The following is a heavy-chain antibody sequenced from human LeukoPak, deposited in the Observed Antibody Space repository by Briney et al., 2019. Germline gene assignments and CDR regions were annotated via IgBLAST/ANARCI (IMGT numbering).Heavy chain of an antibody. CDR2: ISWNSGSI. Sequence: GGSLRLSCAASGFTFDDYAMHWVRQAPGKGLEWVSGISWNSGSIGYADSVKGRFTISRDNAKNSLYLQMNSLRAEDTALYYCAKDPFDYWGQGILVTVSS. CDR3: AKDPFDY. CDR1: GFTFDDYA. V-gene: IGHV3-9*01. J-gene: IGHJ4*02.